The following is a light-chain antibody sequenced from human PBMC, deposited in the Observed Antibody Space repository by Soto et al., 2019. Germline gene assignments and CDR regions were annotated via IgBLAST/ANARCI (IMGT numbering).Light chain of an antibody. Sequence: QPVLTQPSSLSASPGASASLTCTLRSGIDVDTYRIYWYQQKPGSPPQYLLRHKTDSDKQQGSGVPSRFSGSKDASANAGILLISGLQSEDEADYYCMIWHSSAWVFGGGTQLTVL. V-gene: IGLV5-45*03. CDR3: MIWHSSAWV. CDR1: SGIDVDTYR. CDR2: HKTDSDK. J-gene: IGLJ3*02.